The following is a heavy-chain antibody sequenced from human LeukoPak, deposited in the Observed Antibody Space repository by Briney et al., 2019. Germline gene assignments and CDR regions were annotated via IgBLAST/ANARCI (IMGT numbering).Heavy chain of an antibody. V-gene: IGHV4-61*02. CDR1: GGSISSGNYY. D-gene: IGHD6-19*01. CDR2: IYSSGRT. Sequence: PSQTLSLTCNVSGGSISSGNYYWSWIRQPAGKGLEWIGRIYSSGRTNYNPSLKSRVTISVDTSKNQFSLNLSSVTATDTAVYYCARDIHTSDSTKLDSWGQGNLVTVSS. J-gene: IGHJ4*02. CDR3: ARDIHTSDSTKLDS.